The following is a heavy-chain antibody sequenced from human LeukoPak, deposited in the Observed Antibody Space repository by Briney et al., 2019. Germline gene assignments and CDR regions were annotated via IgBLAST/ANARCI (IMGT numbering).Heavy chain of an antibody. CDR1: GFTFSSYW. D-gene: IGHD3-3*01. Sequence: GGSLRLSCAASGFTFSSYWMHWVRQVPGKGLVWVARINGDGSNIAYADSVRGRFTTSRDNAKNTLYLEMSSLRAEDTAVYYCAKDHFTIFGVVIEAYYYYYGMDVWGQGTTVTVSS. CDR3: AKDHFTIFGVVIEAYYYYYGMDV. V-gene: IGHV3-74*01. J-gene: IGHJ6*02. CDR2: INGDGSNI.